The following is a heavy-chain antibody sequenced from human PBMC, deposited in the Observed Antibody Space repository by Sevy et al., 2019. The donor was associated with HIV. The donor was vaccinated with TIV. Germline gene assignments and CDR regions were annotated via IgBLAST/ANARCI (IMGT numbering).Heavy chain of an antibody. Sequence: ASVKVSCKASGYTFTGYYMHWVRQAPGQGLEWMGWINPNSGGTNYAQKFQGRVTMTRATSLSTAYMELSRLRSDDTAVYYCARGRHSSGPKYFQHWGQGTLVTVSS. CDR2: INPNSGGT. CDR3: ARGRHSSGPKYFQH. J-gene: IGHJ1*01. V-gene: IGHV1-2*02. CDR1: GYTFTGYY. D-gene: IGHD6-19*01.